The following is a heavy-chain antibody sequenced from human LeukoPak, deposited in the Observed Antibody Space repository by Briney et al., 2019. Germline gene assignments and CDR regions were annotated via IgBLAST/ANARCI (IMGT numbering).Heavy chain of an antibody. CDR2: INPSGGST. CDR3: ASRGYSYGWFDY. Sequence: ASVTVSCTASGYTFTSYYMHWVRQAPGQGLEWMGIINPSGGSTSYAQKFQGRVTMTRDTSTSTVYMELSSLRSEDTAVYYCASRGYSYGWFDYWGQGTLVTVSS. J-gene: IGHJ4*02. CDR1: GYTFTSYY. V-gene: IGHV1-46*01. D-gene: IGHD5-18*01.